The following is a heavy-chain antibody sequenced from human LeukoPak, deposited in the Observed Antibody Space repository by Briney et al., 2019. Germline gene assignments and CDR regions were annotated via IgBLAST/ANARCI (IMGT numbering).Heavy chain of an antibody. CDR1: GGSISSYY. V-gene: IGHV4-59*01. D-gene: IGHD3-22*01. CDR2: IYYSGST. Sequence: PSETLSLTCTVSGGSISSYYWSWIRQPPGKGLEWIGYIYYSGSTNCNPSLKSRVTISVDTSKNQFSLKLSSVTAADTAVYYCARENYYDSWWYFDLWGRGTLVTVSS. CDR3: ARENYYDSWWYFDL. J-gene: IGHJ2*01.